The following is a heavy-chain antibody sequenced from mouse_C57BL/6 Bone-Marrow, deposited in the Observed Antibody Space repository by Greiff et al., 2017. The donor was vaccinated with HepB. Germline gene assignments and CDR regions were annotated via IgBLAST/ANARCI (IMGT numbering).Heavy chain of an antibody. Sequence: DVQLQESGPGMVKPSQSLSLTCTVTGYSITSGYDWHWIRHFPGNKLEWMGYISYSGSTNYNPSLKSRISITHDTSKNHFFLKLNSVTTEDTATYYCARGGYDYDDLLHFDYWGQGTTLTVSS. CDR2: ISYSGST. J-gene: IGHJ2*01. V-gene: IGHV3-1*01. CDR3: ARGGYDYDDLLHFDY. CDR1: GYSITSGYD. D-gene: IGHD2-4*01.